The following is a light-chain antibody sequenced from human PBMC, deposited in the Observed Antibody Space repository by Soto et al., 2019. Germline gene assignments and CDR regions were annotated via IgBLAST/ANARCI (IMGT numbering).Light chain of an antibody. V-gene: IGLV2-14*01. CDR3: SSYTSGSTPYV. J-gene: IGLJ1*01. CDR2: EVR. Sequence: QSVLTQSASVSGSPGHSITISCTGTSSDVGGYNYVSWYQQHPGKAPKLMIYEVRNRPSGVSNRFSGSKSGNTASLTIYGLQAEDEADYYCSSYTSGSTPYVFGTGTKLTVL. CDR1: SSDVGGYNY.